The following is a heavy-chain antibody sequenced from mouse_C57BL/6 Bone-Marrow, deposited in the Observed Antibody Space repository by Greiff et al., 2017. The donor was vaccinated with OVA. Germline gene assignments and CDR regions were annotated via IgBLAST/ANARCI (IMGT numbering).Heavy chain of an antibody. Sequence: EVQLLQSGAELVKPGASVKLSCTASGFNIKDYYMHWVKQRPEQGLEWIGRIDPEDGDTNYTPKFKGKATITADTSSNTAYLQLRSLTSEDTAVYYCALISPYAMDYWGQGTSVTVSS. CDR2: IDPEDGDT. J-gene: IGHJ4*01. CDR3: ALISPYAMDY. V-gene: IGHV14-2*01. CDR1: GFNIKDYY.